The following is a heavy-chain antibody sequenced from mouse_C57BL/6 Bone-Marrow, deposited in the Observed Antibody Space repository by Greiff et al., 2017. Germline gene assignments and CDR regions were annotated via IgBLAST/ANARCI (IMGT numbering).Heavy chain of an antibody. CDR3: SRLLSGYSAWFAY. D-gene: IGHD2-3*01. CDR1: GYAFSSYW. V-gene: IGHV1-80*01. Sequence: QVQLQQSGAELVKPGASVKISCTASGYAFSSYWMNWVKQRPGKGLEWIGQIYPGDGDTNYNGTFKGKAALTADKSSSTAYMQLSSLTSEDSAVYFFSRLLSGYSAWFAYWGQGTLVTDSA. J-gene: IGHJ3*01. CDR2: IYPGDGDT.